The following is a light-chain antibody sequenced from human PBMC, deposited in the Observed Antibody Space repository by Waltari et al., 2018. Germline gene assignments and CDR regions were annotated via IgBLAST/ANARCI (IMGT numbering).Light chain of an antibody. Sequence: EIVLTQSPATLSFSPGERSTLSCRASQSVSSFLAWYQQKPGQAPRLLIYDASNRATGIPARFGGSGSGTDFTLTISSLEPEDFAVYYCQQRINWPITFGGGTKVEIK. V-gene: IGKV3-11*01. CDR2: DAS. J-gene: IGKJ4*01. CDR3: QQRINWPIT. CDR1: QSVSSF.